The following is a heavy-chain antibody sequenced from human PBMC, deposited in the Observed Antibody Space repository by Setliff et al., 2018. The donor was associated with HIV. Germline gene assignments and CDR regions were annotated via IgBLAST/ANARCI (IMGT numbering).Heavy chain of an antibody. V-gene: IGHV4-31*02. D-gene: IGHD1-1*01. J-gene: IGHJ4*02. CDR3: ARDWPLEY. CDR2: IYYSGST. CDR1: GGSISSGGYY. Sequence: SETLSLTCTVSGGSISSGGYYWSWIRQHPGKGLEWIGYIYYSGSTDYNPSLKSRVTISVDPSKNQFSLKMTSVTAADTAVYYCARDWPLEYWGPGARVTVSS.